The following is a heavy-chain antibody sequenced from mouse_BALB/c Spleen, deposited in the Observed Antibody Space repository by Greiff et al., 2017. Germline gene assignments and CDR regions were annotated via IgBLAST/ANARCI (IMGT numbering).Heavy chain of an antibody. CDR3: ARNHYYAMDY. CDR2: IYPGDGDT. CDR1: GYAFSSYW. J-gene: IGHJ4*01. Sequence: VQLQQSGAELVRPGSSVKISCKASGYAFSSYWMNWVKQRPGQGLEWIGQIYPGDGDTNYNGKFKGKATLTADKSSSTAYMQLSSLTSEDSAVYFCARNHYYAMDYWGQGTSVTVSS. V-gene: IGHV1-80*01.